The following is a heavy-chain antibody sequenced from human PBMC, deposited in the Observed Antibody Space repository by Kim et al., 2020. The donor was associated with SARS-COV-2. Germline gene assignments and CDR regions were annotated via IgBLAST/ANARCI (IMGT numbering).Heavy chain of an antibody. D-gene: IGHD6-19*01. J-gene: IGHJ4*02. V-gene: IGHV3-74*01. Sequence: TDSVKGRFTISRDNAKNTLYLQMNSLRAEDTAVYYCARRQFTSGWYYFDYWSQGTLVTVSS. CDR3: ARRQFTSGWYYFDY.